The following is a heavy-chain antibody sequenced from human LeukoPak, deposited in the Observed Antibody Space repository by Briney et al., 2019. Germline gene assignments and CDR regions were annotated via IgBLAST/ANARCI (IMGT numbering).Heavy chain of an antibody. CDR3: AREAVDYGSGSLDY. CDR1: GGSIGSYY. CDR2: IHSSTSK. D-gene: IGHD3-10*01. J-gene: IGHJ4*02. V-gene: IGHV4-4*07. Sequence: PSETLPLTCTVSGGSIGSYYWSWIRQPAGKGLEWIGRIHSSTSKNYNPSIKSRVTMSLDTSKNQFSLKVDSVTAADTAIYYCAREAVDYGSGSLDYWGQGTLVAVSS.